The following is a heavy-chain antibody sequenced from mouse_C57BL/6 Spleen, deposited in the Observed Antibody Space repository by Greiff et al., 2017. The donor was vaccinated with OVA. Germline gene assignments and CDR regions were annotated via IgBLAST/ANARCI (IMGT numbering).Heavy chain of an antibody. CDR1: GYAFTNYL. D-gene: IGHD2-5*01. V-gene: IGHV1-54*01. CDR2: INPGSGGT. J-gene: IGHJ2*01. Sequence: QVQLQQSGAELVRPGTSVKVSCKASGYAFTNYLIEWVKQRPGQGLEWIGVINPGSGGTNYNEKLKGKATLTADKSSSTAYMQLSSLTSEDSAVYFCARGTYYSNYGGVFDYWGQGTTLTVSS. CDR3: ARGTYYSNYGGVFDY.